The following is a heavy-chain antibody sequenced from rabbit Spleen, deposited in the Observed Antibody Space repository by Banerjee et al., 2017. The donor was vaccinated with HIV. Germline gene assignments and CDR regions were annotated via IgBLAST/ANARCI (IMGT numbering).Heavy chain of an antibody. V-gene: IGHV1S45*01. CDR1: GFSFSSSYW. CDR2: IYTGSGTT. D-gene: IGHD3-1*01. CDR3: ARNSFGDYGHGSLDL. J-gene: IGHJ3*01. Sequence: QEQLEESGGDLVKPEGSLTLTCTASGFSFSSSYWICWVRQAPGKGLEWIGCIYTGSGTTYYASWAKGRFTISKTSSTTVTLQMTSLPAADTATYFCARNSFGDYGHGSLDLWGQGTLVTVS.